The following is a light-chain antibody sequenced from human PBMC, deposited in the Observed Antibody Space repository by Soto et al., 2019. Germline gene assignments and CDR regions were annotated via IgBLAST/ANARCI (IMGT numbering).Light chain of an antibody. CDR2: EGS. J-gene: IGLJ2*01. CDR1: SSDVGSYNL. CDR3: CSYAGSSTDVV. V-gene: IGLV2-23*01. Sequence: QSALTQPASVSGSPGQSITISCTGTSSDVGSYNLVSWYQQHPGKAPKPMIYEGSKRPSGVSNRFSGSKSGNTASLTISGLQAEDEADYYCCSYAGSSTDVVFGGGTKVTVL.